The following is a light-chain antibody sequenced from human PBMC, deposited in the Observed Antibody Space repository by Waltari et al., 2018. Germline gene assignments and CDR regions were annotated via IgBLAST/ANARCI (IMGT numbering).Light chain of an antibody. CDR3: CSYAGSTFV. CDR1: SRHVGSYKL. Sequence: QSALTQPASVSGSPVQSITISCSGSSRHVGSYKLVSWYQPNPGKAPKLMIYEVDERASGIPGLFSGSKSDSTASLTISGLQAEDEAVYYCCSYAGSTFVFGGGTQLTVL. V-gene: IGLV2-23*02. J-gene: IGLJ7*01. CDR2: EVD.